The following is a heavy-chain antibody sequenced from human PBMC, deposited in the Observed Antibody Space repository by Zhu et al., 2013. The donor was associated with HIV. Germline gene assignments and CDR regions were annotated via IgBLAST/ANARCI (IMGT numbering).Heavy chain of an antibody. D-gene: IGHD6-13*01. CDR2: IYHSGST. J-gene: IGHJ4*02. V-gene: IGHV4-4*02. CDR3: ARHSSSPTYFDY. Sequence: QVQLQESGSGLVKPSQTLSLTCAVSGGSISSSNWWSWVRQPPGKGLEWIGEIYHSGSTNYNPSLKSRVIISVDKSKNQFSLMLSSVTAADTAVYYCARHSSSPTYFDYWGQGTLVTVSS. CDR1: GGSISSSNW.